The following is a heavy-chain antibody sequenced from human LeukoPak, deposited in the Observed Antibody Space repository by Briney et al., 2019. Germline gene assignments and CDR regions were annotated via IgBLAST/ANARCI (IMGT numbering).Heavy chain of an antibody. J-gene: IGHJ6*02. CDR3: AKGHWDTAMVFDYYYGMDV. V-gene: IGHV3-23*01. Sequence: PGGSLRLSCAASGFTFSSYAMSWVRQAPGKGLEWVSAISGSGGSTYYADSVKGRFTISRDNSKNTLYLQMNSLRAEDTAVYYCAKGHWDTAMVFDYYYGMDVWGQGTTVTVSS. CDR2: ISGSGGST. CDR1: GFTFSSYA. D-gene: IGHD5-18*01.